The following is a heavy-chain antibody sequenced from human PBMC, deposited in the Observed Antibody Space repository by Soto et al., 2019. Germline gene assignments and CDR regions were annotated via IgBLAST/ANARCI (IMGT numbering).Heavy chain of an antibody. V-gene: IGHV1-69*12. CDR2: IIPIFGTA. CDR3: ARDPCISTTCYHDF. Sequence: QVQLVQSGAEVKEPGSSVKVSCKVSGGTFNTFAISWVRQAPGQGLQWMGGIIPIFGTANYAQKFQGRVTITADESTTTSYMELSGLRSEDMAVYYCARDPCISTTCYHDFWGQGTLVTVSS. J-gene: IGHJ4*02. CDR1: GGTFNTFA. D-gene: IGHD2-2*01.